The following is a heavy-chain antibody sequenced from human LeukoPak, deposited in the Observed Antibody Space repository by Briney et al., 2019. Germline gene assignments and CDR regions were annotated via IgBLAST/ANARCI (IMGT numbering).Heavy chain of an antibody. Sequence: SGTLSLTCAVSGDSISSDIWWNWVRQPPGKGLEWIGEIHHSGGIDYNPSLKSRVTISLDKSKNQFSLELNSVTAADTALYYCSGGGSYSPYLRGQGTLVTVSS. CDR3: SGGGSYSPYL. CDR1: GDSISSDIW. CDR2: IHHSGGI. D-gene: IGHD2-21*01. J-gene: IGHJ4*02. V-gene: IGHV4-4*02.